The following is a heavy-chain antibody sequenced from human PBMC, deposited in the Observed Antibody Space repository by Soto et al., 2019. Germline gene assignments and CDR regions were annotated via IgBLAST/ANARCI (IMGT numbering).Heavy chain of an antibody. CDR3: ARDPYSSSEAAEYFQH. CDR1: GYPFPSYG. J-gene: IGHJ1*01. CDR2: ISAYNGNT. V-gene: IGHV1-18*01. D-gene: IGHD6-6*01. Sequence: QVQLVQSGAEVKKPGASVKVSCKASGYPFPSYGISWVRQALGQGLEWMGWISAYNGNTNYAQKLQGRVTMTTDTSTSTAYMELRSLRSDDTAVYYCARDPYSSSEAAEYFQHWGQGTLVTVSS.